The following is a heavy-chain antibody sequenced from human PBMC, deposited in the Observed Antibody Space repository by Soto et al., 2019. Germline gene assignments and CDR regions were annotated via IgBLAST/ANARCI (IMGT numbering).Heavy chain of an antibody. CDR1: GPSIFPTHS. J-gene: IGHJ4*01. CDR3: ARYSAASGTYYFDY. CDR2: THHSRGT. D-gene: IGHD6-13*01. Sequence: PAETRSFTVAVSGPSIFPTHSWSRFRRPPGKGLEFIGETHHSRGTNYNPSLRSRVTMSLDKSKNQLSLILYSVTAADTGVYYCARYSAASGTYYFDYWGQGTLVT. V-gene: IGHV4-4*02.